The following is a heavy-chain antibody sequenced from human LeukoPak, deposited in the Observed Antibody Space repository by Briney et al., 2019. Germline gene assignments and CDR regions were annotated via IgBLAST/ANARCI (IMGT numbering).Heavy chain of an antibody. V-gene: IGHV4-59*01. CDR2: IYYSGST. Sequence: SETLSLTCTVSGGSISSYYWSWIRQPPGKGLEWIGYIYYSGSTNYNPSLKSRVTISVDTSKNQFSLKLSSVTAADTAVYYCARDQDGDPRGAWTYWGQGTLVTVSS. D-gene: IGHD4-17*01. J-gene: IGHJ4*02. CDR1: GGSISSYY. CDR3: ARDQDGDPRGAWTY.